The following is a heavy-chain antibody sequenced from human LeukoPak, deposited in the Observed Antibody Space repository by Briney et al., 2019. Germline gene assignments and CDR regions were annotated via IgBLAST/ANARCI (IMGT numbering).Heavy chain of an antibody. CDR2: IWYDGSNK. J-gene: IGHJ4*02. Sequence: GGSLRLSCAASGFTFSSYGMHWVRQAPGKGLEWVAVIWYDGSNKYYADSVKGRFTISRDNSKNTLYLQMNSLRAEDTAVYYCARDEGPGLPGIAAAGTEDWGQGTLVTVFS. CDR3: ARDEGPGLPGIAAAGTED. CDR1: GFTFSSYG. V-gene: IGHV3-33*01. D-gene: IGHD6-13*01.